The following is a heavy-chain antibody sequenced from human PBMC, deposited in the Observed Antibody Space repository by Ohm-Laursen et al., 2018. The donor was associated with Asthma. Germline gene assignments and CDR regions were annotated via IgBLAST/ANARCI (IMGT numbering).Heavy chain of an antibody. J-gene: IGHJ5*02. V-gene: IGHV4-31*03. CDR2: IYYSGST. D-gene: IGHD1-14*01. CDR1: RDYIRSAGYY. Sequence: SQTLSLTCTVSRDYIRSAGYYWSWVRQPPGKGLEWIGHIYYSGSTYYNPAFRSRVTISVDTSVNQFSLRLTSVTAADTAVYYCARLPRTEGNWFDPWGQGTLVTVSS. CDR3: ARLPRTEGNWFDP.